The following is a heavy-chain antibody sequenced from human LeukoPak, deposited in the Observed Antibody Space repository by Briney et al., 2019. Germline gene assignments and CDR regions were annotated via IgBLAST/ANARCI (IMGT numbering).Heavy chain of an antibody. D-gene: IGHD2-2*02. J-gene: IGHJ3*02. CDR1: GGTFSSYA. Sequence: SVKVSCKASGGTFSSYAISWVRQAPGQGLEWMGGIIPIFGTANYAQKFQGRVTITTDESTSTAYMELSSLRSEDTAVYYCARAYCSSTSCYRGDAFDIWGQGTMVTVSS. CDR2: IIPIFGTA. CDR3: ARAYCSSTSCYRGDAFDI. V-gene: IGHV1-69*05.